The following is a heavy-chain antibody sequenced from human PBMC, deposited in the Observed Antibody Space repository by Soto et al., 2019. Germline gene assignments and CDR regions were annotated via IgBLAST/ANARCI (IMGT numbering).Heavy chain of an antibody. CDR3: ARHTPAISISDH. V-gene: IGHV4-39*01. CDR1: GGSISSSSYY. CDR2: IYYSGST. D-gene: IGHD2-15*01. Sequence: SETLSLTSTVPGGSISSSSYYRGWIRQPPGKWLECIGSIYYSGSTYYNPSLKSRVTISVDTSKNQFSLMLSSVTAADTAVYYCARHTPAISISDHWGQG. J-gene: IGHJ1*01.